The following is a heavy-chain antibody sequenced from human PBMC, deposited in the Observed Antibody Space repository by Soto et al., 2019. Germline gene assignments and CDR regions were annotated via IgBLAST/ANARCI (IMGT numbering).Heavy chain of an antibody. CDR3: SRDLGS. V-gene: IGHV3-72*01. Sequence: EVHLVESGGGLVQPGGALRVSCAGSGFTFSDHHMDWVRQAPGKGLEWVGRTRNKANSYTTEYAASVKGRFTTSRDDSKNSLYLQMNSLKTEDPAVYYCSRDLGSWGQGTLVTVSS. J-gene: IGHJ5*02. CDR2: TRNKANSYTT. CDR1: GFTFSDHH.